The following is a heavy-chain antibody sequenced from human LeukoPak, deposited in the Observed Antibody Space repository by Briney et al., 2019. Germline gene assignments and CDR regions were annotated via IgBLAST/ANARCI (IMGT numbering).Heavy chain of an antibody. J-gene: IGHJ5*02. D-gene: IGHD4-17*01. Sequence: SETLSLTCTVSGGSIRSSYWNWIRQSPGKGLQWIGSIHHSGSRSLNPSLESRVTISVDTSKNQFSLKLSSVTAADTAVYYCARALGDDYGDDWFDPWGQGTLVTVSS. V-gene: IGHV4-59*01. CDR2: IHHSGSR. CDR1: GGSIRSSY. CDR3: ARALGDDYGDDWFDP.